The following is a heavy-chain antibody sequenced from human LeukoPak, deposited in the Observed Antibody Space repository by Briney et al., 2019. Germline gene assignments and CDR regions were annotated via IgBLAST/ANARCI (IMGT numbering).Heavy chain of an antibody. D-gene: IGHD5-12*01. Sequence: SETLSLTCTVSGGSISSYYWSWIRQPPGKGLEWIGYIYYSGSTNYNPSLKSRVTISVDTSKNQFSLKLSSVTAADTAVYYCARVMYTWVDGLGVWGQGTTVTVSS. V-gene: IGHV4-59*01. CDR1: GGSISSYY. CDR3: ARVMYTWVDGLGV. J-gene: IGHJ6*02. CDR2: IYYSGST.